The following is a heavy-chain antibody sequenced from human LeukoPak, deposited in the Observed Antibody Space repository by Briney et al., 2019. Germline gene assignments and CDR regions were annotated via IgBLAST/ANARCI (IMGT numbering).Heavy chain of an antibody. Sequence: ASETLSLTCTVSGGSISSYYWSWIRQPPGKGLEWIGYIFYSGSTNYNPSLKSRVTISVDTSKNQFSLKLSSVTAADTAVYYCARKVYNGYAAFDYWGQGTLVTVSS. V-gene: IGHV4-59*08. CDR1: GGSISSYY. CDR3: ARKVYNGYAAFDY. J-gene: IGHJ4*02. D-gene: IGHD5-12*01. CDR2: IFYSGST.